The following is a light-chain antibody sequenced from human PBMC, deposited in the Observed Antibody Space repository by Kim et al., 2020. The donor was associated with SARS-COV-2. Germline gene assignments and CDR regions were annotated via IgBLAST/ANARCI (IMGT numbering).Light chain of an antibody. Sequence: LAVSAGERATLSCRASQTVTGRLAWYQQKSGQAPRLVMYDVSTRASGIPARFSGSGSGTEFTLTISSLESEDFAVYYCQQYHNYYTFGQGTKLEI. CDR3: QQYHNYYT. V-gene: IGKV3-15*01. J-gene: IGKJ2*01. CDR2: DVS. CDR1: QTVTGR.